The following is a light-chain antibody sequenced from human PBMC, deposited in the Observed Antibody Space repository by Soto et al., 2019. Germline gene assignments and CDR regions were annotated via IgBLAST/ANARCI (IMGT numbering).Light chain of an antibody. CDR1: XXLXXXXXXXX. J-gene: IGKJ2*01. CDR3: MESTHWPYT. Sequence: DVVMTQSPLSLPVTLGQPASISCRSSXXLXXXXXXXXLXWLQQRPGQSPRRLIYKVSNRDSGVPDRFSGXGSGXDFXLKXNRXEXEDVGVYYCMESTHWPYTFGQGTKLEIK. CDR2: KVS. V-gene: IGKV2-30*01.